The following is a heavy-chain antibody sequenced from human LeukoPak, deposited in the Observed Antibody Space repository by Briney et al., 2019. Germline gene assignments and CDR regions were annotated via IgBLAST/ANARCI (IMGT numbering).Heavy chain of an antibody. CDR1: GFTFSSYG. J-gene: IGHJ6*02. CDR2: IWYDGSNK. CDR3: ARGQEGWFGEDYYGMDV. Sequence: GGSLRLSCAASGFTFSSYGMHWVRQAPGKGLEWVAVIWYDGSNKYYADSVKGRFTISRDNSKNTLYLQMNSLRAEDTAVYYCARGQEGWFGEDYYGMDVWGQGTTVTFSS. D-gene: IGHD3-10*01. V-gene: IGHV3-33*01.